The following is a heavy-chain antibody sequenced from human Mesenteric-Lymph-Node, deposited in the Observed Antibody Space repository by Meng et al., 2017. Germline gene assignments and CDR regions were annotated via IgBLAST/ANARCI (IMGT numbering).Heavy chain of an antibody. V-gene: IGHV3-11*04. Sequence: GESLKISCAASGFTFADCYMTWIRQTPGKGLEWLAHITSIGTPLYYVDSVKGRFTISRDDAKNSLYLQMNSLRAEDTAVYYCAREVLDSGTYYFDYWGQGTLVTGAS. CDR3: AREVLDSGTYYFDY. D-gene: IGHD3-10*01. J-gene: IGHJ4*02. CDR2: ITSIGTPL. CDR1: GFTFADCY.